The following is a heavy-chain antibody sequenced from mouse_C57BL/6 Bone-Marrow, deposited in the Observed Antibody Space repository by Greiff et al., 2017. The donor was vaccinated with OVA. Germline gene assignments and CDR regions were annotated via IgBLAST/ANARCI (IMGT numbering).Heavy chain of an antibody. CDR3: ARICYDYDGVDY. V-gene: IGHV5-6*02. J-gene: IGHJ2*01. Sequence: DVKVEESGGDLVKPGGSLKLSCAASGFTFSSYGMSWVRQTPDKRLEWVATISSGGSYTYYPDSVKGRFTISRDNAKHTLYLQMSSLKSEDTAMYYWARICYDYDGVDYWGQGTTLTVSS. D-gene: IGHD2-4*01. CDR1: GFTFSSYG. CDR2: ISSGGSYT.